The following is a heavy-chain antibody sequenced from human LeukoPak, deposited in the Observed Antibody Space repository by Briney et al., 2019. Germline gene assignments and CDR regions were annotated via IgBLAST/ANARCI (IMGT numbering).Heavy chain of an antibody. CDR2: ISSNGGST. V-gene: IGHV3-64*01. Sequence: GGSLRLSCAASGFTFSSYAMHWVRQAPGKGLEYVSDISSNGGSTYYANSVKGRFTISRDNSKNTLYLQMGSLRAEDMAVYYCAKDLSVLLWFGELSPFDYWGQGTLVTVSS. CDR1: GFTFSSYA. D-gene: IGHD3-10*01. J-gene: IGHJ4*02. CDR3: AKDLSVLLWFGELSPFDY.